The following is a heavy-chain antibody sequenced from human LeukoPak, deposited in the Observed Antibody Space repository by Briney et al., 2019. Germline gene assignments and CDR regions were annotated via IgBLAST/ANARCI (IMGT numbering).Heavy chain of an antibody. D-gene: IGHD3-22*01. CDR3: ARPSYDSSGYYYWV. V-gene: IGHV4-59*05. CDR1: DDSITMYY. Sequence: ASETLSLTCSVSDDSITMYYWTWIRQPPGKGLEWIGSIYYSGSTYYNPSLKSRVTISVDTSKNQFSLKLSSVTAADTAVYYCARPSYDSSGYYYWVWGQGTLVTVSS. J-gene: IGHJ4*02. CDR2: IYYSGST.